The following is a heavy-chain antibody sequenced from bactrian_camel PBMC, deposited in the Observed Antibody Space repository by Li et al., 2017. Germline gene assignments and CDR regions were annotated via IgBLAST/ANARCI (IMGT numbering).Heavy chain of an antibody. D-gene: IGHD5*01. CDR1: GFTSSAYC. CDR2: IPSPEGT. Sequence: HVQLVESGGGSVQAGGSLRLSCAASGFTSSAYCMGWFRQTPGKEREGVAAIPSPEGTIYADSVKGRFTASLNVVTNTLYLQMDGLRPEDTAMYYCAAKRSQTSLYRNTGRMVGSYAYWGQGTQVTVS. J-gene: IGHJ4*01. V-gene: IGHV3S26*01. CDR3: AAKRSQTSLYRNTGRMVGSYAY.